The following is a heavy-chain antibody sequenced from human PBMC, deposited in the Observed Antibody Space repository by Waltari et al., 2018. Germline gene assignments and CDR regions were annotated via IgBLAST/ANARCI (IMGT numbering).Heavy chain of an antibody. CDR1: GSPLPEFA. CDR3: ATGPGATPLFSY. CDR2: VNPGNGKT. Sequence: QHHLVQSGPEVKRPGASVTVPCKRSGSPLPEFAIHWVRKAPGRGLGWVGGVNPGNGKTIYAHSLQGRVTMTEDTSTDTAYLELRGLKSDDTAVFYCATGPGATPLFSYWGQGTLVTVSS. J-gene: IGHJ4*02. D-gene: IGHD3-10*01. V-gene: IGHV1-24*01.